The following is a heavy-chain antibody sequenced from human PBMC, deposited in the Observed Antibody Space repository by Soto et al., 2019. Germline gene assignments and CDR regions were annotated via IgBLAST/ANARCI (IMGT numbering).Heavy chain of an antibody. Sequence: PGGSLRLSCAASGFTFSSYSMNWVRQAPGKGLEWVSSISSSSSYIYYADSVKGRFTISRDNAKNSLYLQMNSLRAEDTAVYYCARYYYDSSGQVYYFDYWGQGTLVTVSS. J-gene: IGHJ4*02. CDR1: GFTFSSYS. CDR2: ISSSSSYI. D-gene: IGHD3-22*01. CDR3: ARYYYDSSGQVYYFDY. V-gene: IGHV3-21*01.